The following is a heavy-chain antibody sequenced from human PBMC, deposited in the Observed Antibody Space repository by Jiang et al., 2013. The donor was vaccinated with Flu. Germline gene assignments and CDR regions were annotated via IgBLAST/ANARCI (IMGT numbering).Heavy chain of an antibody. CDR3: ARGEQWLADFDY. V-gene: IGHV5-10-1*01. J-gene: IGHJ4*02. D-gene: IGHD6-19*01. Sequence: KKPGESLRISCKGSGYSFTSYWISWVRQMPGKGLEWMGRIDPSDSYTNYSPSFQGHVTISADKSISTAYLQWSSLKASDTAMYYCARGEQWLADFDYWGQGTLVTVSS. CDR2: IDPSDSYT. CDR1: GYSFTSYW.